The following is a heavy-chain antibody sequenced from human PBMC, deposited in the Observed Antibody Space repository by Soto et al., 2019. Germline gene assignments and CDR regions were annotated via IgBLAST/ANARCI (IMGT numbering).Heavy chain of an antibody. CDR1: CGSFRGYD. J-gene: IGHJ4*02. CDR3: ARGGPSTNSDFDY. D-gene: IGHD1-7*01. V-gene: IGHV4-34*01. Sequence: PSETLSLTCAVDCGSFRGYDWSWIRQPPGKGLEWIGEINHSGSTNYNPSLKSRVTISVDTSKNQFSLKLSSVTAADTAVYYCARGGPSTNSDFDYWGQGTLVTVSS. CDR2: INHSGST.